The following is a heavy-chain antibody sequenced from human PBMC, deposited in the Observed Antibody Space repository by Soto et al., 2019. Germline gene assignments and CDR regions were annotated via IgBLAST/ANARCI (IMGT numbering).Heavy chain of an antibody. J-gene: IGHJ4*02. CDR1: GFSFSSYA. CDR3: AKAPYSSSWYYFDY. D-gene: IGHD6-13*01. V-gene: IGHV3-23*01. Sequence: EVQLLESGGGLVQPGGSLRLSCAASGFSFSSYAMNWVRQAPGKGLEWVSGISASGGSTDYADSVKGRFSISRDNSKNTLYLQMNSLRAADTGVYYCAKAPYSSSWYYFDYWGQGTLVIDST. CDR2: ISASGGST.